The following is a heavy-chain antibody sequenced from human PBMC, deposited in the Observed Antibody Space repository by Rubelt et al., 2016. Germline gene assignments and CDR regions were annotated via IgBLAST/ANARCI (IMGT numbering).Heavy chain of an antibody. V-gene: IGHV1-46*01. Sequence: QVQLVQSGAEVKKPGASVKVSCKASGYTFTSYYMHWVRQAPGQGLEWMGIINPSGCSTSYEQKFPGRVTMTRDTSTSTVYMELSSLRSEDTAVYYCARSPRYDFEDNWFDPWGQGTLVTVSS. J-gene: IGHJ5*02. CDR3: ARSPRYDFEDNWFDP. CDR2: INPSGCST. CDR1: GYTFTSYY. D-gene: IGHD3-3*01.